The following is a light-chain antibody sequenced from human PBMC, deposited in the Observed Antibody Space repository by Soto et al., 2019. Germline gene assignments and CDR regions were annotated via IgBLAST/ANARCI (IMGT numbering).Light chain of an antibody. CDR3: AAWDDSLNGVV. CDR2: SNN. J-gene: IGLJ3*02. CDR1: SSNIGSNV. Sequence: QSVLTQPPSASGTPGQRVNISCSGSSSNIGSNVVNWYQQLPGTAPKLLIYSNNQRPSGVPDRISGSKSGTSASLAISGLQSEDESDYYCAAWDDSLNGVVFGGGTKLTVL. V-gene: IGLV1-44*01.